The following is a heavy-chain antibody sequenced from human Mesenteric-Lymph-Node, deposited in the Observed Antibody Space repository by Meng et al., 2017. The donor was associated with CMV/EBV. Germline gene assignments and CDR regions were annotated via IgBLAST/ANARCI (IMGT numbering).Heavy chain of an antibody. Sequence: GGSLRLSCGASGFTLSSYWMSWVRQAPGKGLEWVANIKQDGSEKYYVDSVKGRFTISRDNAKNSLYLQMNSLRAEDTAVYYCAVEGYRDYYYYGMDVWGQGTTVTVSS. CDR1: GFTLSSYW. CDR2: IKQDGSEK. CDR3: AVEGYRDYYYYGMDV. D-gene: IGHD5-24*01. J-gene: IGHJ6*02. V-gene: IGHV3-7*01.